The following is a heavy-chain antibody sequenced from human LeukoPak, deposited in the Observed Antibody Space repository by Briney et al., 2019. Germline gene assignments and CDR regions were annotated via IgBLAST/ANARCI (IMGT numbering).Heavy chain of an antibody. V-gene: IGHV4-59*01. D-gene: IGHD3/OR15-3a*01. Sequence: PSETLSLTRTVSGGSISSYYWSWIRQTPGKGLEWIGYIYYSGSTNYNPSLKSRVTISVDTAKNQFSLKLSSVTAADTAVYYCARRTGYYDGFDYWGQGTLVTVSS. J-gene: IGHJ4*02. CDR2: IYYSGST. CDR1: GGSISSYY. CDR3: ARRTGYYDGFDY.